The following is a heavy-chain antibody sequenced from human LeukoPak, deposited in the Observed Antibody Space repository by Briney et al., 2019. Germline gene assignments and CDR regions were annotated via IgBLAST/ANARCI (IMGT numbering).Heavy chain of an antibody. CDR1: GYTFTSYD. D-gene: IGHD6-13*01. J-gene: IGHJ6*02. CDR3: ASIAAAGNYYYGMDV. Sequence: ASVKVSCEASGYTFTSYDINWVRQATGQGLEWMGWMNPNSGNTGYAQKFQGRVTMTRNTSISTAYMELSSLRSEDTAVYYCASIAAAGNYYYGMDVWGQGTTVTVSS. CDR2: MNPNSGNT. V-gene: IGHV1-8*01.